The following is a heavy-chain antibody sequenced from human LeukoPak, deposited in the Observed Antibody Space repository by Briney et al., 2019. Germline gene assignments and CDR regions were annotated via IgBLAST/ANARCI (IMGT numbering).Heavy chain of an antibody. V-gene: IGHV3-74*01. D-gene: IGHD3-22*01. CDR3: ARDPYPYYDSSGPLDY. CDR1: GFTFSGYW. CDR2: INSDGSGA. J-gene: IGHJ4*02. Sequence: GGSLRLSCAVSGFTFSGYWMNWVRQAPGKGLVWVSRINSDGSGATYADSVKGRFTTSRDNAKKMLFLQMNSLRAEDTAVYYCARDPYPYYDSSGPLDYWGQGNLVTVSS.